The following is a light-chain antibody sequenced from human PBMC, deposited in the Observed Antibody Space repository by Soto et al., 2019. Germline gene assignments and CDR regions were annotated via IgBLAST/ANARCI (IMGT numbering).Light chain of an antibody. V-gene: IGKV3-11*01. Sequence: EIVLTQSPATLSLSPGERATRSCRASQSVSSYLAWYQQKPGQAPRLLIYDASNRATGIPARFSGSGSGTDFTLTISSLEPEDFAVYYCQQRSNWPPTFGQGTKVDNK. J-gene: IGKJ1*01. CDR1: QSVSSY. CDR2: DAS. CDR3: QQRSNWPPT.